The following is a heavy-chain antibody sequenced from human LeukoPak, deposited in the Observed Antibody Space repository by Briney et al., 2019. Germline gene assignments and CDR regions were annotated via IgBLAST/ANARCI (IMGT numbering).Heavy chain of an antibody. CDR3: ARAPTGFFDY. Sequence: SQTLSLTCTVSGRSISSGGYYWRWIRPHPGNGLEWIGYIYYSGSTYYNPSLKSRVTISVDTSKNQFSLKLSSVTAADTAVYYCARAPTGFFDYWGQGTLVTVSS. CDR2: IYYSGST. D-gene: IGHD1-14*01. V-gene: IGHV4-31*03. CDR1: GRSISSGGYY. J-gene: IGHJ4*02.